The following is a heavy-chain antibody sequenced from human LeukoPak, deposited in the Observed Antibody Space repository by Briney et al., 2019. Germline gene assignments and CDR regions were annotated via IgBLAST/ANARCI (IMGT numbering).Heavy chain of an antibody. Sequence: SETLSLTCAVYGGSFSGYYWSWIRQPPGKGLEWTGEINHSGSTNYNPSLKSRVTISVDTSKNQFSLKLSSVTAADTAVYYCARANYYDSSGYSRGAFDIWGQGTMVTVSS. CDR1: GGSFSGYY. J-gene: IGHJ3*02. CDR3: ARANYYDSSGYSRGAFDI. V-gene: IGHV4-34*01. D-gene: IGHD3-22*01. CDR2: INHSGST.